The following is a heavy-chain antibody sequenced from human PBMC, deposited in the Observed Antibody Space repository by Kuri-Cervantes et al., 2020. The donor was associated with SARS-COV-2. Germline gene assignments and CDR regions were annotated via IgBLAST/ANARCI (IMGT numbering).Heavy chain of an antibody. Sequence: ASVKVSCKASGYTFSGYYMHWVRQAPGQGLEWMGWINPNSGGTNYAQKFQGWVTMTRDTSISTVYMELSRLRSDDTAVYYCAKDMTPDYGGNVDYWGQGTLVTDSS. D-gene: IGHD4-23*01. J-gene: IGHJ4*02. CDR1: GYTFSGYY. CDR2: INPNSGGT. V-gene: IGHV1-2*04. CDR3: AKDMTPDYGGNVDY.